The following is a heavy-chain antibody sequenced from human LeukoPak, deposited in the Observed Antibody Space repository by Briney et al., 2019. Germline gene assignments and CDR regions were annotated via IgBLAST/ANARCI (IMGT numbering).Heavy chain of an antibody. CDR1: GFTFDDDA. CDR3: AKAXRRFDY. Sequence: PGRSLRLSCAASGFTFDDDAMHWVRQAPGKGLEWVSGISWNSGSIGYADSVKGRFTISRDNAKNSLYLQMNSLRAEDTALYYCAKAXRRFDYWGQGTLVTVSS. CDR2: ISWNSGSI. J-gene: IGHJ4*02. V-gene: IGHV3-9*01.